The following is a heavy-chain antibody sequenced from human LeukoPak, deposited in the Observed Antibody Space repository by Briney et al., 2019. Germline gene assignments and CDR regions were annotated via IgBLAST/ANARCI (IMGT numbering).Heavy chain of an antibody. CDR3: ARGSYGDYVRFDY. J-gene: IGHJ4*02. V-gene: IGHV3-7*01. CDR1: GFTFSSYW. D-gene: IGHD4-17*01. CDR2: IKQDGSEK. Sequence: PGGSLRLSCAASGFTFSSYWMSWVRQAPGKGLEWVANIKQDGSEKYYVDSVKGRFTISRDNAKNSLYPQMNSLRAEDTAVYYCARGSYGDYVRFDYWGQGTLVTVSS.